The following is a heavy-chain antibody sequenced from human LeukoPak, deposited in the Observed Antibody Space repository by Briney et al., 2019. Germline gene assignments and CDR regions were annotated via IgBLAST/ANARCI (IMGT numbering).Heavy chain of an antibody. CDR1: GYAFTGYY. Sequence: GASVKVSCKASGYAFTGYYMHWVRQAPGQGLEWMGWINPNSGGTNYAQKFQGGVTMARDTSISTAYMELSRLRSDDTAVYYCARLFSSWYEEGRYYYYYGMDVWGQGTAVTVSS. V-gene: IGHV1-2*02. CDR2: INPNSGGT. D-gene: IGHD6-13*01. CDR3: ARLFSSWYEEGRYYYYYGMDV. J-gene: IGHJ6*02.